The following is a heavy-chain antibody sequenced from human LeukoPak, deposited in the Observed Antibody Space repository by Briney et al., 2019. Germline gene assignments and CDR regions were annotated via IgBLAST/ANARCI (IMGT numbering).Heavy chain of an antibody. CDR2: ISGSGGNT. J-gene: IGHJ3*02. D-gene: IGHD3-3*01. CDR1: GFTFSSYA. CDR3: AKRWYDFWSGAFDI. V-gene: IGHV3-23*01. Sequence: PGGSLRLSCAASGFTFSSYAVSWVRQAPGKGLEWVSAISGSGGNTHYAHTVKGRFTISRDNSKNTLYLQMNSLRAEDTAVYYCAKRWYDFWSGAFDIWGQGTMVTVSS.